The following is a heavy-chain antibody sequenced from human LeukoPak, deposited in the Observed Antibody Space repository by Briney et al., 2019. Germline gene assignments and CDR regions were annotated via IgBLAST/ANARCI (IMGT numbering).Heavy chain of an antibody. CDR2: IYHSGST. CDR3: ARSKTIYGGIGGYFDY. Sequence: SETLSLTCAVSGGSISSGGYSWSWIRQPPGKGLEWIGYIYHSGSTYYNPSLKSRVTISVDRSKNQFSLKLSSVTAADTAVYYCARSKTIYGGIGGYFDYWGQRTLVTVSS. CDR1: GGSISSGGYS. J-gene: IGHJ4*02. V-gene: IGHV4-30-2*01. D-gene: IGHD2-15*01.